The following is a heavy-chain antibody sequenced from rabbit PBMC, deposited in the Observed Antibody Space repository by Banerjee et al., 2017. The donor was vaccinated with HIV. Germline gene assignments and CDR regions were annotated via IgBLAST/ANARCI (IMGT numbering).Heavy chain of an antibody. D-gene: IGHD4-2*01. J-gene: IGHJ6*01. Sequence: QQQLVESGGGLVQPEGSLTLTCTASGFSFSSTYYVCWVRQAPGKGLEWIGCIITDSGSTYYASWAKGRFTISKTSSTTVTLQMTSLTAADTATYFCARGAGTIRLDLWGPGTLVTVS. CDR3: ARGAGTIRLDL. CDR1: GFSFSSTYY. V-gene: IGHV1S45*01. CDR2: IITDSGST.